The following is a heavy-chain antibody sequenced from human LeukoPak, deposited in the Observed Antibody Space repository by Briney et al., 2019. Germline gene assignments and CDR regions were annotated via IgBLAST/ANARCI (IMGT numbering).Heavy chain of an antibody. D-gene: IGHD4-17*01. Sequence: GGSLRLSCAASGFTFRRYWMSWVRQAPGKGLEWVANIKQEGSEKYYVDSVKGRFITSRDNAKNSLFLQMNSVTAEDTAVYFCARGVDGHGDSDYSYYYGVDVWGQGTTVTISS. CDR3: ARGVDGHGDSDYSYYYGVDV. J-gene: IGHJ6*02. V-gene: IGHV3-7*04. CDR2: IKQEGSEK. CDR1: GFTFRRYW.